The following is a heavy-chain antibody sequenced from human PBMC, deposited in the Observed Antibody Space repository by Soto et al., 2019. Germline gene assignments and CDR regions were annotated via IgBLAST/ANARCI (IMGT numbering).Heavy chain of an antibody. CDR2: ISYDGSNK. Sequence: PGGSLRLSCAASGFTFSNYAMHWVRQAPGKGLEWVAVISYDGSNKYYADSVKGRFTISRDNSKNTLYLQMNSLRAEDTAVYYCARAGRSGYIKPDWYFDLWGRGTLVTVSS. D-gene: IGHD3-22*01. CDR3: ARAGRSGYIKPDWYFDL. J-gene: IGHJ2*01. CDR1: GFTFSNYA. V-gene: IGHV3-30-3*01.